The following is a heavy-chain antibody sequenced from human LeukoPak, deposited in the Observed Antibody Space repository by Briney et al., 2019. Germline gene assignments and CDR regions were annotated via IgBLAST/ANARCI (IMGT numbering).Heavy chain of an antibody. V-gene: IGHV4-4*02. CDR2: IYHSGST. CDR1: GGSISSSNW. Sequence: SGTLSLTCAVSGGSISSSNWWSWVRQPPGKGLEWIGEIYHSGSTNYNPSLKSRVTISVDTSKNHFSLTLSSVTAADTAVFYCARQQDGDYLWGSYRYTGAFDIWGQGTMVTVSS. J-gene: IGHJ3*02. CDR3: ARQQDGDYLWGSYRYTGAFDI. D-gene: IGHD3-16*02.